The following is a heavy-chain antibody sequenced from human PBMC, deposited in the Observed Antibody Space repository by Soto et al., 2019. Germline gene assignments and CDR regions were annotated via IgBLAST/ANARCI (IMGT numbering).Heavy chain of an antibody. J-gene: IGHJ6*03. CDR1: GYTFTSHG. CDR3: ARMVRGSTVGYYYYMDV. Sequence: QVQLVQSGAEVKKPGASVKVSCKTSGYTFTSHGISWVRQAPGQGLKWMGWISPYNGDTNYAQKLQGRVSVTPDSSTITAYLELRSLTSEYTAVYYCARMVRGSTVGYYYYMDVWGKGTTVTVSS. CDR2: ISPYNGDT. V-gene: IGHV1-18*01. D-gene: IGHD3-10*01.